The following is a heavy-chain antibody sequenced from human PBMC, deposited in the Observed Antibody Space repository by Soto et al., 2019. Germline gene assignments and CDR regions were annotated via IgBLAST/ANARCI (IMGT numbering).Heavy chain of an antibody. CDR3: ARHNYGSGSTYFDY. CDR2: IYYSGST. V-gene: IGHV4-59*08. J-gene: IGHJ4*02. D-gene: IGHD3-10*01. CDR1: GGSISSYY. Sequence: PSETLSLTCNVSGGSISSYYWSWIRQPPGKGLEWIGYIYYSGSTNYNPSLKSRVTISVDTSKNQFSLKLNSMTAADTAVYYCARHNYGSGSTYFDYWGQGTPVTVSS.